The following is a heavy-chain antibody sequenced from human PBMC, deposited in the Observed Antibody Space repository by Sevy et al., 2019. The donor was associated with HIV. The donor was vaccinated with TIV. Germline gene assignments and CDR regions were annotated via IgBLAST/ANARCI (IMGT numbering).Heavy chain of an antibody. CDR3: ARGYHYDSSGYYSGDAFDV. Sequence: GGSLRRSCAASGFTLSSYSMNWVRQAPGKGLEWVSSISSTSTYIYYADSVKGRVTISRDNAKNSLFLQMNSLRAEDTAVYYCARGYHYDSSGYYSGDAFDVWGQGTMVTVS. D-gene: IGHD3-22*01. CDR2: ISSTSTYI. CDR1: GFTLSSYS. J-gene: IGHJ3*01. V-gene: IGHV3-21*01.